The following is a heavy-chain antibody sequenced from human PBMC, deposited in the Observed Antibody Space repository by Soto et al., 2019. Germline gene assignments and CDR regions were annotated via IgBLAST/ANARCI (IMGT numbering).Heavy chain of an antibody. Sequence: GGSLRLSYAASGFTFGNYGMHWVRQSPGAGLEWVAVVWYNGDTKHYADSVKGRFTISRDNSKNTLYLQMNSLRADDTAVYYCARGCGGDCYSAPSSDYWGQGTLVTVSS. V-gene: IGHV3-33*01. D-gene: IGHD2-21*02. CDR1: GFTFGNYG. CDR2: VWYNGDTK. J-gene: IGHJ4*02. CDR3: ARGCGGDCYSAPSSDY.